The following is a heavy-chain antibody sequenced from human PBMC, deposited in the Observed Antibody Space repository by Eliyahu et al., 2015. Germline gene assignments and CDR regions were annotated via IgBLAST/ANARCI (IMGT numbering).Heavy chain of an antibody. Sequence: EVQLVESGGGLVQPGRSLRLSCAASGFTFDXYAMHWVRQAPGKGLEWVSGISWNSGSIGYADSVKGRFTISRDNAKNSLYLQMNSLRAEDTALYYCAKDIVFRAVAHDAFDIWGQGTMVTVSS. D-gene: IGHD6-19*01. J-gene: IGHJ3*02. CDR3: AKDIVFRAVAHDAFDI. CDR1: GFTFDXYA. V-gene: IGHV3-9*01. CDR2: ISWNSGSI.